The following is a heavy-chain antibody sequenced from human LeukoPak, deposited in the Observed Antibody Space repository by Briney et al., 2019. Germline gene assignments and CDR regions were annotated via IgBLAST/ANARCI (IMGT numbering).Heavy chain of an antibody. D-gene: IGHD2-2*01. CDR3: ARTLYSIVPAVDDYFDS. J-gene: IGHJ4*02. V-gene: IGHV3-21*01. CDR1: GFTFSNYN. CDR2: ISSSSIYI. Sequence: GGSLRLSCAASGFTFSNYNMNWVRQAPGKGLEWVSSISSSSIYISYADSVKGRFTISRDNTKNALYLQMNSLRAEDTAVFYLARTLYSIVPAVDDYFDSWGQGTLVTVSS.